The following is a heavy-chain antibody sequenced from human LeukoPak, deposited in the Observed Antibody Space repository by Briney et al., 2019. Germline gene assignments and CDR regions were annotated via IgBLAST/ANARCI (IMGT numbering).Heavy chain of an antibody. Sequence: GGSLRLSCAASGFTFTSAWMSWVRQAPGKGLEWVGRIKSKSDGGTTDYASPVKGRFTISRDDSKNTLYLQMDSLKTEDTAIYYCTTVLVSDWYHRYFGRWGQGTLVTVSS. V-gene: IGHV3-15*01. CDR1: GFTFTSAW. CDR2: IKSKSDGGTT. CDR3: TTVLVSDWYHRYFGR. J-gene: IGHJ4*02. D-gene: IGHD6-19*01.